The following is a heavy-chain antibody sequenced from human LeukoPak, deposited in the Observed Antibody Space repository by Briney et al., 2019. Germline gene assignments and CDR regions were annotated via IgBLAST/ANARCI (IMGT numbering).Heavy chain of an antibody. D-gene: IGHD3-10*01. CDR2: ISGSGGST. V-gene: IGHV3-23*01. CDR1: GFTFSSYA. J-gene: IGHJ3*02. CDR3: ARVKTRLWFGEDYAFDI. Sequence: PGGSLRLSCAASGFTFSSYAMSWVRQAPGKGLEWVSAISGSGGSTYYADSVKGRFTISRDNSKNTLYLQMNSLRAEDTAVYYCARVKTRLWFGEDYAFDIWGQGTMVTVSS.